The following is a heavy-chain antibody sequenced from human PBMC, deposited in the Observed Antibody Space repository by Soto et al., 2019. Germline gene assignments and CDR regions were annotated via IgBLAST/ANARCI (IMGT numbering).Heavy chain of an antibody. J-gene: IGHJ5*02. Sequence: PSETLSLTCTVSGGSISSGGYYWSWIRQHPGKGLEWIGYIYYSGSTYYNPSLKSRVTISVDTSKNQFSLKLSSVTAADTAVYYCARAEIGAAGIWFDPWGQGTLVTVSS. CDR2: IYYSGST. V-gene: IGHV4-31*03. CDR1: GGSISSGGYY. CDR3: ARAEIGAAGIWFDP. D-gene: IGHD6-13*01.